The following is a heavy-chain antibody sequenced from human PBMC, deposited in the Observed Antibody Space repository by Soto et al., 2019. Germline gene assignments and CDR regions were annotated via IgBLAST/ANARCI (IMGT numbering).Heavy chain of an antibody. CDR2: IIPIFGTA. V-gene: IGHV1-69*01. CDR3: VSPTGKPDY. J-gene: IGHJ4*02. Sequence: QVQMVQSGAAVKKPGSSVKVSCKVSGGTFSNYAISWVRQAPGEGLEWMGGIIPIFGTANYAPKFPGTVTITAVESTSTVYKEVSVLMSDDSAAYYCVSPTGKPDYWAQGTLVTVSS. CDR1: GGTFSNYA.